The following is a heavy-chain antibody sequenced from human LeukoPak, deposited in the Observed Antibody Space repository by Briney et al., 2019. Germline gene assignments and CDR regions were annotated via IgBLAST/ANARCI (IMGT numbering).Heavy chain of an antibody. Sequence: PGGSLRLSCAASGFTFSSYSMNWVRQAPGKGLEWVSSISSSSSYIYYADSVKGRFTISRDNAKNSLYLQMNSLRAEDTAVYYCAREGSGSYYGGLGVDYWGQGTLVTVSS. D-gene: IGHD1-26*01. CDR1: GFTFSSYS. V-gene: IGHV3-21*01. J-gene: IGHJ4*02. CDR2: ISSSSSYI. CDR3: AREGSGSYYGGLGVDY.